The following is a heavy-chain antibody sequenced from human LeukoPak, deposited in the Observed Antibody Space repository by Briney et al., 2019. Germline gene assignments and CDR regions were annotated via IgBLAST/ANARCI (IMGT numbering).Heavy chain of an antibody. CDR3: ARTRGFGEASGAFDI. V-gene: IGHV4-61*02. D-gene: IGHD3-10*01. CDR1: GDSISSGSYY. Sequence: SETLSLTCTVSGDSISSGSYYWSWIRQPAGKGLEWIGRIYTSGSTNYNPSLKSRVTISVDTSKNQFSLKLSSVTAADTAVYYCARTRGFGEASGAFDIWGQGTMVTVSS. CDR2: IYTSGST. J-gene: IGHJ3*02.